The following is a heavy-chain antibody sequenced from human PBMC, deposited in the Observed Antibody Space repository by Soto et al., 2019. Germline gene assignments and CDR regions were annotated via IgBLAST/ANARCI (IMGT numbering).Heavy chain of an antibody. D-gene: IGHD5-18*01. CDR2: ISYSGST. J-gene: IGHJ4*02. CDR1: GGSISSYY. CDR3: AGGRGDTAMAWYY. Sequence: QVQLQESGPGLVKPSETLSLTCTVSGGSISSYYWSWIRQSPGKGLEWIGYISYSGSTKYNPSLKSRLTISVATSKHPCSLKLSSVTAADTAVYYCAGGRGDTAMAWYYWGQGTLVTVSS. V-gene: IGHV4-59*01.